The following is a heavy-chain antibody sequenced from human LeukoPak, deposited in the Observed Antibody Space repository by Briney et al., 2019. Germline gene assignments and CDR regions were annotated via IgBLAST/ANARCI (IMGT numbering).Heavy chain of an antibody. CDR1: GFTFSNYA. D-gene: IGHD3-10*01. J-gene: IGHJ4*02. Sequence: GGSLRLSCAASGFTFSNYAMSWVRQAPGKGLEWVSATSGSGGSTYYADSVKGRFTISRDNSKNTLFLQMNSLRAEDTAVYYCAKERDYYGSGSYFRGQGTLVTVSS. CDR3: AKERDYYGSGSYF. CDR2: TSGSGGST. V-gene: IGHV3-23*01.